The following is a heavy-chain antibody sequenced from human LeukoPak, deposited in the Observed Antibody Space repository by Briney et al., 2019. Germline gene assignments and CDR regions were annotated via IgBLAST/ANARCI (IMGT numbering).Heavy chain of an antibody. Sequence: ASVKVSCKASGYTFTSYGISWERQAPGQGLEWMGWISAYNGNTNYAQKLQGRVTMTTDTSTSTAYMELRSLRSDDTAVYYCARPIVVVPAALGFDYWGQGTLVTVSS. CDR3: ARPIVVVPAALGFDY. J-gene: IGHJ4*02. D-gene: IGHD2-2*01. CDR2: ISAYNGNT. CDR1: GYTFTSYG. V-gene: IGHV1-18*01.